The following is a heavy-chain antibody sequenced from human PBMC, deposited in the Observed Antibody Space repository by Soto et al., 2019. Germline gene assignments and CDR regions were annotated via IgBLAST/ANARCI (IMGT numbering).Heavy chain of an antibody. Sequence: EVQLVESGGGLVKPGGSLRLSCAASGFTFSSYSMNWVRQAPGKGLEWVSSISSSSSYIYYADSVKGRFTISRDNAKNSLYLQMNSLRAEDTAVYYCAREGIVVVVAASVGQDGMDVWGQGTTVTVSS. D-gene: IGHD2-15*01. J-gene: IGHJ6*02. V-gene: IGHV3-21*01. CDR1: GFTFSSYS. CDR3: AREGIVVVVAASVGQDGMDV. CDR2: ISSSSSYI.